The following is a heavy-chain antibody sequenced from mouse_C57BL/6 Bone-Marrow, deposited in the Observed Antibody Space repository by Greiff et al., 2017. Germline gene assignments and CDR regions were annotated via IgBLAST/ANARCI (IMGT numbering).Heavy chain of an antibody. CDR2: ISSGGSYT. D-gene: IGHD2-4*01. CDR1: GFTFSSYG. J-gene: IGHJ2*01. CDR3: ARLGITTGFDY. Sequence: DVKLQESGGDLVKPGGSLKLSCAASGFTFSSYGMSWVRQTPDKRLEWVATISSGGSYTYYPDSVKGRVTISRDNAKNTLYLQMSSLKSEDTAMYYCARLGITTGFDYWGQGTTLTVSS. V-gene: IGHV5-6*02.